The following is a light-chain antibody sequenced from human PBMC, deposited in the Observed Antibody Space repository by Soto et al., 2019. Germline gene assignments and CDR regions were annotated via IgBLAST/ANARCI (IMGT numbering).Light chain of an antibody. Sequence: QSALTQPASVSGSPGQSITISCTGTSNDVGGYNYVSWYQQHLGKAPKLMIYEVTNRPSGISNRFSGSKSGNTASLTISGRQAEDEADYYCSSYTTSSTYVFGTGTKLTVL. CDR2: EVT. CDR3: SSYTTSSTYV. V-gene: IGLV2-14*01. J-gene: IGLJ1*01. CDR1: SNDVGGYNY.